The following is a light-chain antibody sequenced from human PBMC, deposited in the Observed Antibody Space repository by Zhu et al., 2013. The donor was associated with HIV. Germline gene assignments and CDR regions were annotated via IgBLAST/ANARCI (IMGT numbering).Light chain of an antibody. J-gene: IGKJ2*01. CDR3: QQYNNWPRT. CDR2: DAS. CDR1: QSVSSN. V-gene: IGKV3-15*01. Sequence: EIVMTQSPATLSVSPGERATLSCRASQSVSSNLAWYQQKPGQAPRLLISDASTRATGLPARFSGSGSGTEFTLTISSLQSEDFAVYYCQQYNNWPRTFGKGTKLEIK.